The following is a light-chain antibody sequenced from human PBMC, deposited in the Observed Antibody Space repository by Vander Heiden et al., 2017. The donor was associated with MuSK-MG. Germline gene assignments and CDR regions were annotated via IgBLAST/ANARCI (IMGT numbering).Light chain of an antibody. CDR2: DAS. Sequence: EIVFTLSPATLSLSPGERASLSCRASRRVSSYVAWYHQKPGQDARLLMYDASNRDTGSPAGFSGSGCGRNVTLTISSREPEDFAVYYCQQHSNWAPWTFGQGTKVEIK. J-gene: IGKJ1*01. V-gene: IGKV3-11*02. CDR1: RRVSSY. CDR3: QQHSNWAPWT.